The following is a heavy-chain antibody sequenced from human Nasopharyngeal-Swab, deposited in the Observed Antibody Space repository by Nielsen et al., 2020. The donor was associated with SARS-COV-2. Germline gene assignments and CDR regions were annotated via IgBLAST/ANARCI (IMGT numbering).Heavy chain of an antibody. CDR2: IYTSGST. CDR1: GGSISSYY. V-gene: IGHV4-4*08. J-gene: IGHJ3*02. Sequence: SETLSLTCTVSGGSISSYYWSWIRQPPGKGLEWIGYIYTSGSTNYNPSLKSRVTMSVDTSKNQFSLKLSSVTAADTAVYYCARVGTIAAAGLDAFDIWGQGTTVTVSS. CDR3: ARVGTIAAAGLDAFDI. D-gene: IGHD6-13*01.